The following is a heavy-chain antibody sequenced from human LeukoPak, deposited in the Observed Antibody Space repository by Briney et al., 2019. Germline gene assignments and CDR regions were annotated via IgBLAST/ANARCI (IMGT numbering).Heavy chain of an antibody. CDR3: ARGGAYYYDSSGYYGY. V-gene: IGHV4-61*02. Sequence: SRTLSLTCTVSGGSISSGSYYWSWIRQPAGKGLEWIGRIYTSGSTNYNPSLKSRVTISVDTSKNQLSLKLSSVTAADTAVYYCARGGAYYYDSSGYYGYWGQGTLVTVSS. CDR2: IYTSGST. D-gene: IGHD3-22*01. J-gene: IGHJ4*02. CDR1: GGSISSGSYY.